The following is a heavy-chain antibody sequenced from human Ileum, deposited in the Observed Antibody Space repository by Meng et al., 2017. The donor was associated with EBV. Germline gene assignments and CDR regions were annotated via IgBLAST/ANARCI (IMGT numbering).Heavy chain of an antibody. CDR2: IDHPRRP. CDR1: GDSSSHEHR. D-gene: IGHD2-2*01. J-gene: IGHJ4*02. V-gene: IGHV4/OR15-8*01. Sequence: HDAGPGLAGPSATLTSHSIVTGDSSSHEHRRYWLRQTPAKGLDWIGEIDHPRRPNYNPSPTSRGIIPLYKSNIHSSLRLRAVTAANTAVYSGSSNDAFSLDHWGQGTLVTVSS. CDR3: SSNDAFSLDH.